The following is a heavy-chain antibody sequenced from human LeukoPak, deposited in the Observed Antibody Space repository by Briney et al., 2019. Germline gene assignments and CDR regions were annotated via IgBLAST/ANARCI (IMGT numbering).Heavy chain of an antibody. J-gene: IGHJ4*02. CDR2: ISYDGSNK. Sequence: AGGSLRLSCAASGFTFSSYAMHWVRQAPGKGLEWVAVISYDGSNKYYADSVKGRFTISRDNSKNTLYLQMNSLRAEDTAVYYCAREPLGYCSGGSCPLTDYWGQGTLVTVSS. CDR3: AREPLGYCSGGSCPLTDY. D-gene: IGHD2-15*01. CDR1: GFTFSSYA. V-gene: IGHV3-30-3*01.